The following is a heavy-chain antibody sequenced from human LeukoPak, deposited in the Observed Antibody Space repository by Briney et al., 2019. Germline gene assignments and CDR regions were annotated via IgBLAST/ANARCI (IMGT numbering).Heavy chain of an antibody. CDR2: IKQDGSEK. Sequence: PGGSLRLSCAASGFTFSSYAMSWVRQAPGKGLEWVANIKQDGSEKYYVDSVKGRFTISRDNAKNSLYLQMNSLRAEDTAVYYCARDLNYYDSSGYYYHDAFDIWGQGTMVTVSS. D-gene: IGHD3-22*01. CDR3: ARDLNYYDSSGYYYHDAFDI. V-gene: IGHV3-7*01. J-gene: IGHJ3*02. CDR1: GFTFSSYA.